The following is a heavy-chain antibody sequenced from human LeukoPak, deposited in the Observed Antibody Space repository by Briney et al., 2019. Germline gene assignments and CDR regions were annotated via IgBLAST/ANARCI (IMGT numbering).Heavy chain of an antibody. CDR1: GYTFTGYY. V-gene: IGHV1-2*02. CDR3: ARDRKPGRRDGYNFWIPGN. CDR2: INPNSGGT. Sequence: ASVKVSCKASGYTFTGYYMHWVRQAPGQGLEWMGWINPNSGGTNYAQKFQGRVTMTRDTSISTAYMELRSLRSDDTAVYYCARDRKPGRRDGYNFWIPGNWGQGTLVTVSS. J-gene: IGHJ4*02. D-gene: IGHD5-24*01.